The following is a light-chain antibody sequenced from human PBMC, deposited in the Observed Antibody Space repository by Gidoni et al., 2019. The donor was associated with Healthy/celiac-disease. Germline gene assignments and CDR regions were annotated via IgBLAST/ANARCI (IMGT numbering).Light chain of an antibody. J-gene: IGLJ2*01. CDR3: QAWDSSTYVV. Sequence: SYELTQPPSVPVSPGQTASIPCAGDKLGDKYACWYQQKPGQSPVLVIYQDSKRPSGIPERFSGSNSGNTATLTISGTQAMDEADYYCQAWDSSTYVVFGGGTKLTVL. CDR1: KLGDKY. CDR2: QDS. V-gene: IGLV3-1*01.